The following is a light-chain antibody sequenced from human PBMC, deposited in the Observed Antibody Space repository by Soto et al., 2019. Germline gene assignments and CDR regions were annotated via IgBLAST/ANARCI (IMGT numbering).Light chain of an antibody. CDR3: LLYYGGAHWV. Sequence: QAVVTQEPSLTVSPGGTVTLTCASSTGTVTSGYDPNWFQQKPGQAPRALIYSTSNKNSWTPARFSGSLLGGKAALTLSGVQPEDEAEYYCLLYYGGAHWVFGGGTKLTVL. CDR2: STS. V-gene: IGLV7-43*01. J-gene: IGLJ3*02. CDR1: TGTVTSGYD.